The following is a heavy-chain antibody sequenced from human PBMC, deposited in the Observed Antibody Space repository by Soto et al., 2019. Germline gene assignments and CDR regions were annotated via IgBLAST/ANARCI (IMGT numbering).Heavy chain of an antibody. CDR1: GFTFSSYS. J-gene: IGHJ4*02. CDR3: ARDLAAAILDY. CDR2: ISSSSSTI. Sequence: EVQLVESGGGLVQPGGSLRLSCAASGFTFSSYSMNWVRQAPGKGLEWVSYISSSSSTIYYADSVKGRFTISRDNAKHSLYLHMNSLRAEDTAVYYCARDLAAAILDYWGQGTLVTVSS. D-gene: IGHD6-13*01. V-gene: IGHV3-48*01.